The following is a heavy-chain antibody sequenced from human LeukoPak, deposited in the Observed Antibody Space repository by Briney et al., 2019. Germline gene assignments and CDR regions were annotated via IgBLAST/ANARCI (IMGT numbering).Heavy chain of an antibody. CDR1: GFTFSSYW. V-gene: IGHV3-74*01. J-gene: IGHJ6*04. CDR2: MNSDGSST. CDR3: ARSITMVRGVNFYYYGMDV. Sequence: GGSLRLSCAASGFTFSSYWMHWVRHATGKGLVWVSRMNSDGSSTSYADSVKGRFTIYRDNAKNTLYLQMNSLRAEDTAVYYCARSITMVRGVNFYYYGMDVWGKGTTVTVSS. D-gene: IGHD3-10*01.